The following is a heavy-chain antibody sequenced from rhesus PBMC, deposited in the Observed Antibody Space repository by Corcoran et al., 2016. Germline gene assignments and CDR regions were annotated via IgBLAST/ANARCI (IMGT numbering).Heavy chain of an antibody. J-gene: IGHJ1*01. Sequence: EVQWVESGGGLAKPGVSLRLSCAASGFPFRDSYLDWVRQAPGKGLEWGSRISKDDGNTWYADSVKGRFTVARENAKNTLYLQMNSLKTEDTAVYYCARDGRYSSSQEYFEFWGQGALVTVSA. CDR3: ARDGRYSSSQEYFEF. D-gene: IGHD6-43*01. CDR2: ISKDDGNT. CDR1: GFPFRDSY. V-gene: IGHV3-178*01.